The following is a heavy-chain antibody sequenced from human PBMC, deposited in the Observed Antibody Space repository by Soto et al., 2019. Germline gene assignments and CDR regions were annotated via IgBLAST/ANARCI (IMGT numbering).Heavy chain of an antibody. J-gene: IGHJ3*02. D-gene: IGHD1-26*01. CDR2: IRSKANSYAT. CDR3: TSIVGATGAFDI. Sequence: EVQLVESGGGLVQPGGSLKLSCAASGFTFSGSAMHWVRQASGKGLEWVGRIRSKANSYATAYAASVKGRFTISRDDSKNTAYLQMNSLKTEDTAVYYCTSIVGATGAFDIWGQGTMVTVSS. V-gene: IGHV3-73*02. CDR1: GFTFSGSA.